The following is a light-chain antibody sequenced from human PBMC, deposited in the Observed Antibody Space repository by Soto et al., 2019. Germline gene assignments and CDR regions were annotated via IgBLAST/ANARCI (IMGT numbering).Light chain of an antibody. V-gene: IGLV1-51*01. CDR3: GTWDISLDTVV. J-gene: IGLJ2*01. Sequence: QSVLTQPPSVSAAPGQKVTISCSGSSSNIGGNYVSSYQVLPRTAPKLLIYDNKKRHSGIPDRFSGSKSGTSATLGITELQIGDEAEYYCGTWDISLDTVVFGGGTKLTVL. CDR1: SSNIGGNY. CDR2: DNK.